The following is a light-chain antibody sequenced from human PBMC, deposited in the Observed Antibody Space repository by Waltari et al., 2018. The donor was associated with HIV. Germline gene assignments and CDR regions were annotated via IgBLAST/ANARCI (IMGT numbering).Light chain of an antibody. V-gene: IGKV1-39*01. CDR2: GAS. CDR1: DLISNY. J-gene: IGKJ1*01. CDR3: LQTYTNPRT. Sequence: DTEMTQSPSSLSASVGDRVTITCRASDLISNYVSWYQQTPGKAPKLLIYGASSLHSGAPSRFSGSQSGTDFTLTISGLQPEDSASYYCLQTYTNPRTFGQGTKVEVK.